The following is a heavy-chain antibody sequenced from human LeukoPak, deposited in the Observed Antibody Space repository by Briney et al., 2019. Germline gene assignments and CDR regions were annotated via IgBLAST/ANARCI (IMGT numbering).Heavy chain of an antibody. CDR1: GFTFINAW. CDR2: IKAKAHGGTI. J-gene: IGHJ6*03. Sequence: GGSLRLSCAASGFTFINAWMAWVRQAPGKGLEWVGRIKAKAHGGTIEYAAPVKGRFTISRDNAKNSLYLQMNSLRVEDTAVYYCARDATTELGTVYMDVWGKGTTVTISS. CDR3: ARDATTELGTVYMDV. D-gene: IGHD4-17*01. V-gene: IGHV3-15*01.